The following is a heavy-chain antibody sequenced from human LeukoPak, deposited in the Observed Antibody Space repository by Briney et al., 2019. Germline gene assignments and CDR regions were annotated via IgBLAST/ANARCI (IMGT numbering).Heavy chain of an antibody. CDR1: GFTFSSYG. J-gene: IGHJ6*02. CDR3: AKVGYSSGWYGGYYYYYGMDV. D-gene: IGHD6-19*01. V-gene: IGHV3-30*18. Sequence: GGSLRLSCAASGFTFSSYGMHWVRQAPGKGLEWVAVISYDGSNKYYADSVKGRFTISRDNSKNTLYLQMNSLRAEDTAVYYCAKVGYSSGWYGGYYYYYGMDVWGQGTTVTVSS. CDR2: ISYDGSNK.